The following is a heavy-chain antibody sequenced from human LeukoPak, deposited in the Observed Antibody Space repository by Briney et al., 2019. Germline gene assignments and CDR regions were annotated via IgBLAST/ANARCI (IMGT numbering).Heavy chain of an antibody. Sequence: PGGSLRLSCAASGFTFSSYSMNWVRQAPGKGQEWVSSISSSSSYIYYADSVKGRFTISRDNAKNSLYLQMNSLRAEDTAVYYCARESPPRGYCSGGSCYADYWGQGTLVTVSS. CDR3: ARESPPRGYCSGGSCYADY. V-gene: IGHV3-21*01. D-gene: IGHD2-15*01. CDR2: ISSSSSYI. J-gene: IGHJ4*02. CDR1: GFTFSSYS.